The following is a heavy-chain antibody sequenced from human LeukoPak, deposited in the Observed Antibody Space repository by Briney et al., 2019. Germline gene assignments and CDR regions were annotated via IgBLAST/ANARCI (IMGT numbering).Heavy chain of an antibody. CDR1: GGSISSYY. D-gene: IGHD5-18*01. Sequence: SETLSLTCTVSGGSISSYYWSWIRQPPGKGLEWIGYIYTSGSTYYNPSLKSRVTISVDTSKNQFSLKLSSVTAADTAVYYCARRVDTAMVTSYYYYYGMDVWGQGTTVTVSS. CDR2: IYTSGST. CDR3: ARRVDTAMVTSYYYYYGMDV. V-gene: IGHV4-4*08. J-gene: IGHJ6*02.